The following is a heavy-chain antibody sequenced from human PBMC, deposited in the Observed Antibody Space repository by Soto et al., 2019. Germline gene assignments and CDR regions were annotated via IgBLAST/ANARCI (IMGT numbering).Heavy chain of an antibody. CDR3: ARDRQPDGIWTFGY. CDR2: IFSGGGGT. CDR1: GFTISAYT. V-gene: IGHV3-23*01. J-gene: IGHJ4*02. Sequence: GGSLRLSCSASGFTISAYTMGWVRLSAGKGLEWVATIFSGGGGTEFADSVTGRFSVSRDNSKNQMFLQMDNLRVDDTALYYCARDRQPDGIWTFGYWGRGVLVTVSS. D-gene: IGHD2-15*01.